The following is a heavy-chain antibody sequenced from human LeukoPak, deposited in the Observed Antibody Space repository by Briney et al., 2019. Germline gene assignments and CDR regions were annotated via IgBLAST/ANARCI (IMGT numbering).Heavy chain of an antibody. J-gene: IGHJ4*02. CDR1: GFTFPSYA. Sequence: PGGSLRLSCAASGFTFPSYAMSWVRQAPGKGLNWVSAISDSGGSTYYADSVKGRFTISRDNSKKTQYLQMNSLRVEDTAVYYCARDISGWGFDYWGQGTLVTVSS. D-gene: IGHD6-19*01. CDR2: ISDSGGST. CDR3: ARDISGWGFDY. V-gene: IGHV3-23*01.